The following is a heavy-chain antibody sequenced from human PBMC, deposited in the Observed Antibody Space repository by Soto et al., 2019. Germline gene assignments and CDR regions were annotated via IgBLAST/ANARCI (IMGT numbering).Heavy chain of an antibody. CDR3: ARSRYNWNDAPDYYYYGMDV. Sequence: ASVKVSCKASGFTFTSSAMHWVRQAPGQGLEWMGWINPNSGGTNYAQKFQGWVTMTRDTSISTAYMELSRLRSDDTAVYYCARSRYNWNDAPDYYYYGMDVWGQGTTVTVSS. V-gene: IGHV1-2*04. CDR1: GFTFTSSA. J-gene: IGHJ6*02. CDR2: INPNSGGT. D-gene: IGHD1-1*01.